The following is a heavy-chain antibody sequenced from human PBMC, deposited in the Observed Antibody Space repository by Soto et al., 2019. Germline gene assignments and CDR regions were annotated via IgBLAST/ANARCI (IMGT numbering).Heavy chain of an antibody. V-gene: IGHV4-59*08. Sequence: SDTLSLTCTVSGRSISSYYWSCIRQPPGKGLKWIGYIYYSKSTKYNPSLKSRITISVNTPKNQFSLKLSSVTAADTAVYYCARHTTTVMGFDYWGQGTLVTVS. CDR3: ARHTTTVMGFDY. CDR2: IYYSKST. D-gene: IGHD4-4*01. J-gene: IGHJ4*02. CDR1: GRSISSYY.